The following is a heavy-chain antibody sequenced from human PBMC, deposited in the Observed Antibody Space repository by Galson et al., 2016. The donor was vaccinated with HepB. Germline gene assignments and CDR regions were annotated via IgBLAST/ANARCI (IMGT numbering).Heavy chain of an antibody. J-gene: IGHJ4*02. Sequence: SVKVSCKASGYSFTSDGISWVRQAPGQGLEWMGWISPYNGNSSYAQKFQGRVTMTTDTSTSTAYMELRSLRSDDTAVYYCAREGVYSGGSCYSGFDYWGQGTLVTVSS. CDR3: AREGVYSGGSCYSGFDY. CDR1: GYSFTSDG. D-gene: IGHD2-15*01. CDR2: ISPYNGNS. V-gene: IGHV1-18*04.